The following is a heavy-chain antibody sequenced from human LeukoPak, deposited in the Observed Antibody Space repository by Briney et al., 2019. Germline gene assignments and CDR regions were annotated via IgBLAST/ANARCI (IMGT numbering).Heavy chain of an antibody. Sequence: PGGSLRLSCAASGFTFSSYWMSWVRQAPGKGLECVSGISSSGGWTYYADSVKGRFTISRDNSKNTLYLQMNSLRAEDTAVYYCARRAGDYSHPYDYWGQGTLVTVSS. CDR1: GFTFSSYW. CDR3: ARRAGDYSHPYDY. D-gene: IGHD3-22*01. J-gene: IGHJ4*02. V-gene: IGHV3-23*01. CDR2: ISSSGGWT.